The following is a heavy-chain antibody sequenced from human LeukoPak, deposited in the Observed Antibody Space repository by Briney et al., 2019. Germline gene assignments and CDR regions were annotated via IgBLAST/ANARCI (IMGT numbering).Heavy chain of an antibody. CDR2: ISSSSSHI. V-gene: IGHV3-21*01. CDR3: AGSYYDFWSGYSFDY. CDR1: GFTFSSYS. Sequence: GGSLRLSCAASGFTFSSYSMNWVRQAPGKGLEWVSSISSSSSHIYYADSVKGRFTISRDNAKNSLYLQMNSLRAEDTAVYYCAGSYYDFWSGYSFDYWGQGTLVTVSS. D-gene: IGHD3-3*01. J-gene: IGHJ4*02.